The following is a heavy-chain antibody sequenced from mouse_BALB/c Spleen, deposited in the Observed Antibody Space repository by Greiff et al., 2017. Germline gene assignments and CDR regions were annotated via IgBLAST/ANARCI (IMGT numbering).Heavy chain of an antibody. D-gene: IGHD3-1*01. CDR1: GYTFTDYN. J-gene: IGHJ3*01. Sequence: VQLQQSGPELVKPGASVKISCKASGYTFTDYNMHWVKQSHGKSLEWIGYIYPYNGGTGYNQKFKSKATLTVDNSSSTAYMELRSLTSEDSAVYYCARGDPTGFAYWGQGTLVTVSA. CDR2: IYPYNGGT. V-gene: IGHV1S29*02. CDR3: ARGDPTGFAY.